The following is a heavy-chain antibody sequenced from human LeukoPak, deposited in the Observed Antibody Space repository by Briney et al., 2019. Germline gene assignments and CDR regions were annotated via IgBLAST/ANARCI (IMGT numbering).Heavy chain of an antibody. D-gene: IGHD5-18*01. Sequence: GGSLRLSCAASGFSFRSHGMNWVRQAPGKGLEWVSGISPRGDITYYKDSVRGRFTISRDNFENTVSLQLNSLKTEDTAMYYCTTVGERGYSYGYGYYYYYMDVWGKGTTVTVSS. V-gene: IGHV3-23*01. CDR3: TTVGERGYSYGYGYYYYYMDV. CDR1: GFSFRSHG. CDR2: ISPRGDIT. J-gene: IGHJ6*03.